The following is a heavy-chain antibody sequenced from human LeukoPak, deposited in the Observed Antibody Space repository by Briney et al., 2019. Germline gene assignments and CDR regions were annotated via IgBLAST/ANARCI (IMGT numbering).Heavy chain of an antibody. CDR1: GGTFSSYA. CDR3: ARSGIAALDYFDY. D-gene: IGHD6-13*01. CDR2: IIPIFGTV. V-gene: IGHV1-69*13. J-gene: IGHJ4*02. Sequence: SVKVSCKASGGTFSSYAISWVRQAPGQGLEWMGGIIPIFGTVNYAQKFQGRVTITADESTSTAYMELSSLRSEDTAVYYCARSGIAALDYFDYWGQGTLVTVSS.